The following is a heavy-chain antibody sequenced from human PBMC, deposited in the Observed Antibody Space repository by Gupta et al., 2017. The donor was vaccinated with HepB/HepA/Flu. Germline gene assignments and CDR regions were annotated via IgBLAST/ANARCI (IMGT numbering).Heavy chain of an antibody. J-gene: IGHJ6*02. CDR1: GFIFNSYG. D-gene: IGHD4-17*01. CDR3: AKDISVTNYGMDV. CDR2: ISYDASSK. V-gene: IGHV3-30*18. Sequence: QVQLLESGGGVVQPGRSLRLSCAASGFIFNSYGMHWVRQAPGKGLEWVALISYDASSKYYADSVKGRFTISRDNSKNTLYLQMYRLRTEDTAVYYCAKDISVTNYGMDVWGQGTTVTVSS.